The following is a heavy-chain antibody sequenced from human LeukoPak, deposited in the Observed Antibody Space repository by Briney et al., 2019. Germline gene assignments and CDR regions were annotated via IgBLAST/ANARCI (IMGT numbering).Heavy chain of an antibody. Sequence: PVGALRLSCAASRLTLSNYLMDRVREAPGKGLEWVATIKKDGSEIYYVDSVKGRFTISRDNAKNSLYLQMNILRAEDTAVYYCVNLWEEGVWGLGTLVTVSS. CDR3: VNLWEEGV. J-gene: IGHJ4*02. CDR2: IKKDGSEI. V-gene: IGHV3-7*03. D-gene: IGHD1-26*01. CDR1: RLTLSNYL.